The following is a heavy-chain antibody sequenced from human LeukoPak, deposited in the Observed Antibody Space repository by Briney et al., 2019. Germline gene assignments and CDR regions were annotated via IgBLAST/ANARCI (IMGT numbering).Heavy chain of an antibody. V-gene: IGHV1-8*01. CDR3: ARDHSNYIPFDY. J-gene: IGHJ4*02. D-gene: IGHD4-11*01. CDR2: MNPKSGNT. CDR1: GYTFTSYD. Sequence: ASVKVACKASGYTFTSYDINWVRQATGQGLEWMGWMNPKSGNTGPAQKFQGRVTMTRDTAIRTAYMELSSLTSEDTAVYYCARDHSNYIPFDYWGQGTLVTVSS.